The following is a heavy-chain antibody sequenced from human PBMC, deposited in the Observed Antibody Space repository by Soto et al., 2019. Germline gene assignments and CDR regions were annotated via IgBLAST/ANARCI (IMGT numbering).Heavy chain of an antibody. CDR3: AREFRGYYYDSSGYYLFDY. CDR2: IIPIFGTA. Sequence: SVKVSCKASGGTFSSYAISWVRQAPGQGLEWMGGIIPIFGTANYAQKFQGRVTITADKSTSTAYMELSSLRSEDTAVYYCAREFRGYYYDSSGYYLFDYWGQGTLVTVSS. V-gene: IGHV1-69*06. J-gene: IGHJ4*02. CDR1: GGTFSSYA. D-gene: IGHD3-22*01.